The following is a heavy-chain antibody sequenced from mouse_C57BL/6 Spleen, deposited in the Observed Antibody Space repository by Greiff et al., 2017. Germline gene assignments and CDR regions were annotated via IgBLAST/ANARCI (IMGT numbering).Heavy chain of an antibody. V-gene: IGHV1-18*01. CDR3: ARHPWYFDV. CDR1: GYTFTDYN. Sequence: EVKLVESGPELVKPGASVKIPCKASGYTFTDYNMDWVKQSHGKSLEWIGDINPNNGGTIYNQKFKGKATLTVDKSSSTAYMELRSLTSEDTAVYYCARHPWYFDVWGTGTTVTVSS. CDR2: INPNNGGT. J-gene: IGHJ1*03.